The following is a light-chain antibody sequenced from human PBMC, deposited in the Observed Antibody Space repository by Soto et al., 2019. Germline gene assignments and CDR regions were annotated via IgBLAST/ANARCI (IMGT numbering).Light chain of an antibody. Sequence: DIQMTQSPSSLSASVGDRVTITCQASQDISNYLNWYQQNPGEAPKLLIYDASNLETGVPSRFSGSGSGTDFTFTISSLQPEDIATYYCQQYDHLPLTFGGGTNVEI. CDR3: QQYDHLPLT. CDR1: QDISNY. J-gene: IGKJ4*01. V-gene: IGKV1-33*01. CDR2: DAS.